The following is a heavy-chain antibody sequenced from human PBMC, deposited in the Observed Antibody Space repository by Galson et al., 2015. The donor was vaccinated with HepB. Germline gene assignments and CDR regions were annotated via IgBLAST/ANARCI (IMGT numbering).Heavy chain of an antibody. CDR2: INSDGSST. V-gene: IGHV3-74*01. D-gene: IGHD2-2*01. CDR3: ATLPGPAARTRYYYYYMDV. J-gene: IGHJ6*03. Sequence: SLRLSCAASGFTFSSYWMHWVRQAPGKGLVWVSRINSDGSSTSYADSVKGRFTISRDNAKNTLYLQMNSLRAEDTAVYYCATLPGPAARTRYYYYYMDVWGKGTTVTVSS. CDR1: GFTFSSYW.